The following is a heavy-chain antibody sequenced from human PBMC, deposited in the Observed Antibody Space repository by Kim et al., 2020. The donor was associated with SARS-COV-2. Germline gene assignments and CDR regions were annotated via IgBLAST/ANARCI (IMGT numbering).Heavy chain of an antibody. CDR1: GFTFSSYS. J-gene: IGHJ4*02. CDR3: AGDWSWVRGVFDY. CDR2: ISSSSSTI. V-gene: IGHV3-48*02. D-gene: IGHD3-10*01. Sequence: GGSLRLSCAASGFTFSSYSMNWVRQAPGKGLEWVSYISSSSSTIYYADSVKGRFTISRDNAKNSPYLQINSLRDEDTAVYYCAGDWSWVRGVFDYWGQGTLVTVSS.